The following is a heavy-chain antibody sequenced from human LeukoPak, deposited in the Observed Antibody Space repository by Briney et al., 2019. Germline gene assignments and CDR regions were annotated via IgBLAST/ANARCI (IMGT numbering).Heavy chain of an antibody. CDR2: IDPNGGGT. Sequence: GASVKVSCKASGYTFTGYYMHWVRQAPGQGLEWMGWIDPNGGGTKYAQKFQGRVTMARDTSISTAYMELGRLTSDDTAVYYCARGGGLAVAGTRFGYWGQGTLVTVSS. D-gene: IGHD6-13*01. J-gene: IGHJ4*02. V-gene: IGHV1-2*02. CDR3: ARGGGLAVAGTRFGY. CDR1: GYTFTGYY.